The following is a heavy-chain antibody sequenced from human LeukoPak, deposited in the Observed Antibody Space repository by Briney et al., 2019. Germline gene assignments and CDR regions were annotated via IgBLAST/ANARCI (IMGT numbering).Heavy chain of an antibody. CDR2: INQGGSDK. CDR1: GFTFSSYW. D-gene: IGHD1-26*01. Sequence: GGSLRFSCAASGFTFSSYWMSWVRQAPGKGLEWVANINQGGSDKHYVDSRFTISRDNANNSLYLQMNSLRAEDTAVYYCVRESRSGSYSGYWGQGTLVTVSS. J-gene: IGHJ4*02. CDR3: VRESRSGSYSGY. V-gene: IGHV3-7*01.